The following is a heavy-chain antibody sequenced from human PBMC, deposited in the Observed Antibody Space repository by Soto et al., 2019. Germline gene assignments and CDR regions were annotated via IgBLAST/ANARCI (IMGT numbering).Heavy chain of an antibody. V-gene: IGHV1-2*02. CDR3: ARDKGYCSDTSCPDFDY. D-gene: IGHD2-15*01. CDR2: INPNRGVT. Sequence: ASVKVSCKASGYTFTGYYMHWVRQAPGQGLEWMGWINPNRGVTNYAKKFQGRFTMVVDTSTSTAYMELNSLRYEDTAVYYCARDKGYCSDTSCPDFDYWGQGTLVTVSS. CDR1: GYTFTGYY. J-gene: IGHJ4*02.